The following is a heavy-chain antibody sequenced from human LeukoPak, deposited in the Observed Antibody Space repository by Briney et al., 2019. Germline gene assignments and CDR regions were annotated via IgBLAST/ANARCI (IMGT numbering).Heavy chain of an antibody. V-gene: IGHV4-61*02. CDR3: ARTLPTGTAAGTFDY. J-gene: IGHJ4*02. Sequence: PSQTLSLTCTVSGGSISSGGYYWSWIPQPPRKGLEWIGRIYTSGSTNYNPSLKSRVTVSVDTSKNQFSLKLSSVTAADSAVYYCARTLPTGTAAGTFDYWGQGTLVTVSS. D-gene: IGHD6-13*01. CDR1: GGSISSGGYY. CDR2: IYTSGST.